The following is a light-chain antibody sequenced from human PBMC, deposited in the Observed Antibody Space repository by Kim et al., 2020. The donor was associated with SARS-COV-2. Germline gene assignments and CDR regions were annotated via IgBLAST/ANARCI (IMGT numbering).Light chain of an antibody. Sequence: DIQMTQSPSFLSASVGDRVTITCRASQSISSYVNWYQQKPGKAPKLLIYAPSSLQSGVPSRFSGGGSGTDFTLTISSLQPEDSASYFCQQTYTTPLTFGGGTKVDIK. CDR1: QSISSY. CDR3: QQTYTTPLT. CDR2: APS. J-gene: IGKJ4*01. V-gene: IGKV1-39*01.